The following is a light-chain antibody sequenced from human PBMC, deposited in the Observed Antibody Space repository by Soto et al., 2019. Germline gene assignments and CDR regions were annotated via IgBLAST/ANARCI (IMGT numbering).Light chain of an antibody. J-gene: IGKJ1*01. Sequence: ELVMTQSPATLSVSPGARATLSCRASQSVSSNLAWYQQKPGQAPRLLIYGASTRATGIPARFSGSGSGTDFPLTISSLQSEDSAVYYCQQYNNWWTFGQGTKVDIK. CDR3: QQYNNWWT. V-gene: IGKV3-15*01. CDR2: GAS. CDR1: QSVSSN.